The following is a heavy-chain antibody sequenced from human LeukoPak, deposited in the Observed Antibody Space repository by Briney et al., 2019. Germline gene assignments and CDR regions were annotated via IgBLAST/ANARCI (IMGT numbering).Heavy chain of an antibody. J-gene: IGHJ6*03. CDR3: AKASGMALAGTSSYYSYYYMDV. Sequence: GGSLRLSCAASGFTFSSYWMSWVRQAPGKGLEWVATIRQDGSQKYYVDSVKGRFTISRDNAKNSLYLQMNSLRAEDTAFYYCAKASGMALAGTSSYYSYYYMDVWGKGTTVTISS. D-gene: IGHD6-19*01. CDR2: IRQDGSQK. CDR1: GFTFSSYW. V-gene: IGHV3-7*03.